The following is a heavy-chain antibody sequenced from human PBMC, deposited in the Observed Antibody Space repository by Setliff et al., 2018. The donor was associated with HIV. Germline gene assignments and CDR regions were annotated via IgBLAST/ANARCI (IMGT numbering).Heavy chain of an antibody. V-gene: IGHV1-3*03. CDR1: GYTFTNDA. CDR3: ASDRPYSTGYYFDY. Sequence: ASVKVSCKASGYTFTNDAIHWVRQAPGQRLEWMGWINTENGNTKYSEEFQGRVTITRDTSASTCYMVLSSLRSEDMAVYYCASDRPYSTGYYFDYWGQGTLVTVSS. J-gene: IGHJ4*02. CDR2: INTENGNT. D-gene: IGHD3-22*01.